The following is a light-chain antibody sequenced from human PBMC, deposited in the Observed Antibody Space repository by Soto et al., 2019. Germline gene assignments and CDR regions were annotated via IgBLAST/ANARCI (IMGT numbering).Light chain of an antibody. V-gene: IGKV1-5*03. J-gene: IGKJ1*01. CDR1: QGISSY. CDR3: QQYNSYPWT. CDR2: KAS. Sequence: IQLTQSPYFLSASVGDRVTITCRASQGISSYLAWYQQKPGKAPKLLIYKASSLESGVPSRFSGSGSGTEFTLTISSLQPDDFATYYCQQYNSYPWTFGQGTKVDNK.